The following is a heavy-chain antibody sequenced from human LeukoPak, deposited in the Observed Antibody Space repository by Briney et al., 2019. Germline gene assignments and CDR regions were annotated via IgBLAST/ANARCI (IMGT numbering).Heavy chain of an antibody. D-gene: IGHD6-13*01. CDR3: ARGPRILAAGSYYFDY. CDR1: GFSFKDYY. V-gene: IGHV3-11*01. CDR2: INVNGGAM. J-gene: IGHJ4*02. Sequence: PGGSLRLSCAASGFSFKDYYFSWIRQAPGKGLEWVSFINVNGGAMYYADFVKGRFTISRDNAKSSLYLEMNSLRVEDTAVYYCARGPRILAAGSYYFDYWGQGSLVTVSS.